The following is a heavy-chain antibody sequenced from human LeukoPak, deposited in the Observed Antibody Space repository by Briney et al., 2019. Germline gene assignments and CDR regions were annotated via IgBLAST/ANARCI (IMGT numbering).Heavy chain of an antibody. J-gene: IGHJ5*02. CDR1: GYSFTSYW. Sequence: GESLKIFCKGSGYSFTSYWIGWVRQMPGKGLELMGIIYPGDSDTRYSPSFQGQVTISADKSINTAYLQWSSLKASDTAIYYCVRRDITSRYVVWFDPLGQETPVTVSS. V-gene: IGHV5-51*01. CDR3: VRRDITSRYVVWFDP. D-gene: IGHD2-2*01. CDR2: IYPGDSDT.